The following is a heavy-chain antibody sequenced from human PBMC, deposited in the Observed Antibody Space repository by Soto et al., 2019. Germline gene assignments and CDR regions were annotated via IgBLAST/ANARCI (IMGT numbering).Heavy chain of an antibody. CDR1: GYTFTGYY. J-gene: IGHJ3*02. V-gene: IGHV1-2*02. Sequence: ASVKVSCKASGYTFTGYYMHWVRQAPGQGLEWMGWINPNSGGTNYAQKFQGRVTMTRDTSISTVYMELSRLRSDDTAVYYCARSGSSWVVGAFDIWGQGTMVTVSS. D-gene: IGHD6-13*01. CDR3: ARSGSSWVVGAFDI. CDR2: INPNSGGT.